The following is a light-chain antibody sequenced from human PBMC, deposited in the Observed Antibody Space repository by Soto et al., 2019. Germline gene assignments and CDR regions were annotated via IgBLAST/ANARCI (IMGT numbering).Light chain of an antibody. Sequence: QSALTQPASVSGSPGQSITISCTGTSSDFGSYNLVSWYQQHPGKAPKLMIYEDSKRPSGVSNRCSGSKSGNTASLTISGLQAEDDADYYCCSYAGSSTYVFGTGTKLTVL. J-gene: IGLJ1*01. V-gene: IGLV2-23*01. CDR1: SSDFGSYNL. CDR2: EDS. CDR3: CSYAGSSTYV.